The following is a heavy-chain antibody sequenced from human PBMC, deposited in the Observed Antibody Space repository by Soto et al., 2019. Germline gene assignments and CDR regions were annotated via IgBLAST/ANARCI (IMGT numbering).Heavy chain of an antibody. CDR3: ARQLSAAPQDDFDP. V-gene: IGHV4-31*03. J-gene: IGHJ5*02. D-gene: IGHD2-2*01. CDR2: IYYSGST. Sequence: TLSLTCTVSGGSISSCVYYWSWIRQHPGKGLEWIGYIYYSGSTYYNPSLKSRVTISVDTSKNQFSLKLSSVTAADTAVYYCARQLSAAPQDDFDPWGQGTLVTVSS. CDR1: GGSISSCVYY.